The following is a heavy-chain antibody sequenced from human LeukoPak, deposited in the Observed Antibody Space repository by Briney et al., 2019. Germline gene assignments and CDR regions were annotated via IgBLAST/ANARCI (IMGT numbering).Heavy chain of an antibody. D-gene: IGHD3-10*01. CDR2: ISGSGGST. Sequence: PGGSLRLSCSASGFTFSSYAMSWVRQAPGKGLEWVSAISGSGGSTYYADSVKGRFTISRDNAKNSLYLQMNSLRAEDTAVYYCARASLPSEVLIHITMIRGVLSVGYYFDYWGQGTLVTVSS. CDR3: ARASLPSEVLIHITMIRGVLSVGYYFDY. V-gene: IGHV3-23*01. CDR1: GFTFSSYA. J-gene: IGHJ4*02.